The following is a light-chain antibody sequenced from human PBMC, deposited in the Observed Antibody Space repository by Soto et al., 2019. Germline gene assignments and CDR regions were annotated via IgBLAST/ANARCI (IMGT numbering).Light chain of an antibody. CDR3: QQYGSSLWT. CDR2: DAS. CDR1: QSVTSNY. J-gene: IGKJ1*01. V-gene: IGKV3-20*01. Sequence: EIVLTQSPGTLSLSPGERATLSCGASQSVTSNYLAWYQQKPGQAPRLLIYDASSRATGIPDRFSGGGSGTEFTLTISRLEPEDFAVYYCQQYGSSLWTFGPGTKV.